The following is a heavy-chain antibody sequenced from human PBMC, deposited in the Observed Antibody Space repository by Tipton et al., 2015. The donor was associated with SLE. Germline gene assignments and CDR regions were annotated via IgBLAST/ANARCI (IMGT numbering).Heavy chain of an antibody. CDR2: IFYSGHT. J-gene: IGHJ6*02. CDR3: HGGASHYYGSGMFSRGDYSDIDI. D-gene: IGHD3-10*01. CDR1: GGPISNYY. V-gene: IGHV4-59*01. Sequence: TLSLTCTVSGGPISNYYWSWIRQSPGKGLEWIGYIFYSGHTAYNPSPKSRVTLSVDTSKSQFSFSLRLGSVTAADTALYYFHGGASHYYGSGMFSRGDYSDIDIWGQGTTVTVSS.